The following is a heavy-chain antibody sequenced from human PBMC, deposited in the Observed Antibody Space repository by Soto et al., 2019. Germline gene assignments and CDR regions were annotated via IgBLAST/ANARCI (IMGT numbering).Heavy chain of an antibody. CDR2: LWSDGIKK. J-gene: IGHJ4*02. D-gene: IGHD6-19*01. CDR1: GLRLSRYG. CDR3: AKVKAAVAGTIFDY. V-gene: IGHV3-33*06. Sequence: QVQVVESGGGVVQPGGSLRLSCTASGLRLSRYGLHWVRQAPGKGLEWVAGLWSDGIKKSYADSVKGRFTISRDTSENMLYLQMNSLGAEDTAVYYCAKVKAAVAGTIFDYWGQGTLVTVSS.